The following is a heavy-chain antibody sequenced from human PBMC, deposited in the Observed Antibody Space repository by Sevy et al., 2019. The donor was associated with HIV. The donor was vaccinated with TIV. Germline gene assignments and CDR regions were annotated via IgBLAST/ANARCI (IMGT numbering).Heavy chain of an antibody. J-gene: IGHJ5*02. Sequence: SETLSLTCTVSGGSISSGSYYWSWIRQPAGKGLEWIGRFYTSGSTNYNPSLKSRVTISVDTSNNQFSLKLSSVTAADTAEYYCAREGSSWAGWFDPWGQGTLVTVSS. V-gene: IGHV4-61*02. CDR2: FYTSGST. CDR3: AREGSSWAGWFDP. CDR1: GGSISSGSYY. D-gene: IGHD6-13*01.